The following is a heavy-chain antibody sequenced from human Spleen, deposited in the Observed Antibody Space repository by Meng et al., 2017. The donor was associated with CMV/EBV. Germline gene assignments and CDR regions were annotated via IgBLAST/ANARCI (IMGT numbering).Heavy chain of an antibody. CDR3: ARISTLYWNLHL. V-gene: IGHV4-30-4*08. CDR2: IDHSGIT. CDR1: GDSISRGDHY. J-gene: IGHJ2*01. Sequence: PGSGPGLVNPYQTPSLTSPVSGDSISRGDHYWSGIRQPPGKGLEWIGHIDHSGITYYNPSLESRVTISVDTSKKRFSLTLNSVTAADTAVYYCARISTLYWNLHLWGPGTLVTVSS.